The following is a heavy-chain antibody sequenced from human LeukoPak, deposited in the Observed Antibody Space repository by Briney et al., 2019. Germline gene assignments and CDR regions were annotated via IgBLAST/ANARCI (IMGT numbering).Heavy chain of an antibody. D-gene: IGHD4-17*01. J-gene: IGHJ5*02. V-gene: IGHV4-59*01. Sequence: SETLSLTCTVSGGSISGYYWSWIRQPPGKGLEWIGYIYYTGSTNYNPSLKRRVIISVDTSKNHFSLRVSSAPAADTAVYYCVRSKSGTYGWFDPWGQGTLVTVSS. CDR1: GGSISGYY. CDR2: IYYTGST. CDR3: VRSKSGTYGWFDP.